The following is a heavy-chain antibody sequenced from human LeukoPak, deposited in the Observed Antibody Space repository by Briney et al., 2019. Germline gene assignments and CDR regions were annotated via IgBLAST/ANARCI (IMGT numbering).Heavy chain of an antibody. J-gene: IGHJ5*02. CDR2: IYYSGST. CDR1: GGSISSYY. V-gene: IGHV4-59*12. Sequence: SETLSLTCTVSGGSISSYYWSWIRQPPGKGLEWIGYIYYSGSTNYNPSLKSRVTISVDTSKNQFSLKLSSVTAADTAVYYCARETVNGNWFDPWGQGTLVTVSS. CDR3: ARETVNGNWFDP. D-gene: IGHD4-11*01.